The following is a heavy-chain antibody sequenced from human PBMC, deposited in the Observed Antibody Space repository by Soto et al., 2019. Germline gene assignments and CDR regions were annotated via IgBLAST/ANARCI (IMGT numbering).Heavy chain of an antibody. CDR3: AKSGSHSYFDY. CDR2: ISTSAGNT. Sequence: GGSLRLSCVASEFTFSSYAMTWVRLAPGKGLEWVSSISTSAGNTYYADSVKGRFTISRDNSKNTLYLQMNSLRADDTAVYYCAKSGSHSYFDYWGQGTLVTVSS. J-gene: IGHJ4*02. D-gene: IGHD1-26*01. CDR1: EFTFSSYA. V-gene: IGHV3-23*01.